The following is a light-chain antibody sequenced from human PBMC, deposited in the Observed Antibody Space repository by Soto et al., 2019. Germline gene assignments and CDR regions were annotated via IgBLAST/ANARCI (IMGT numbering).Light chain of an antibody. CDR2: QAS. Sequence: DVQMTQSPSTLSASVGDRVTITCRASQSISSGLAWYQQKPWKAPKLLIFQASHVESGVTSRFSGSGSGTEFTLTISGLQPDDFATYYCQQYNSYSGTFGQGTKVDIK. CDR3: QQYNSYSGT. V-gene: IGKV1-5*03. J-gene: IGKJ1*01. CDR1: QSISSG.